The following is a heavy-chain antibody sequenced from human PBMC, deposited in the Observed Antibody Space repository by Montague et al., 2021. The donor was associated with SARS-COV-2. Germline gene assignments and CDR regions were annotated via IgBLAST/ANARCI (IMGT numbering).Heavy chain of an antibody. CDR3: ARVHPLWFGELLLDYYYYYGMDV. Sequence: SETLSLTCAVSGGSISSSNWWSWVRQPPGKGLEWIGEIYHSGSTNYNPSLKGRVTISVDKSKNQFSLKLSSVTAADTAVYYCARVHPLWFGELLLDYYYYYGMDVWGQGTTVTV. J-gene: IGHJ6*01. D-gene: IGHD3-10*01. CDR1: GGSISSSNW. CDR2: IYHSGST. V-gene: IGHV4-4*02.